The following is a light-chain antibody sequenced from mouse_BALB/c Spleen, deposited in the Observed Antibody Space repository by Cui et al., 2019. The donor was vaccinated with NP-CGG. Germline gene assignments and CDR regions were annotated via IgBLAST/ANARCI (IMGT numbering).Light chain of an antibody. V-gene: IGLV1*01. CDR2: GTN. Sequence: QAVVTQESALITSPGETVTLTCRSSTGAVTTSNYANWVQEKPDHLFTGLIGGTNNRAPGVPARFSGSLIGDKAALTITGAQTEDEAIYFCVLWYSNHWVFGGGTKLTVL. J-gene: IGLJ1*01. CDR3: VLWYSNHWV. CDR1: TGAVTTSNY.